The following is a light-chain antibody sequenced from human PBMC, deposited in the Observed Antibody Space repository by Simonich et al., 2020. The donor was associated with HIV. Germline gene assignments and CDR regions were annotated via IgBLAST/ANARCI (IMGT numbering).Light chain of an antibody. CDR1: RNVASN. V-gene: IGKV3-15*01. CDR2: AAS. CDR3: QQRSNWPPT. J-gene: IGKJ3*01. Sequence: EIVMTQSPATLSVSPGERATLSCRASRNVASNLAWYQQKPGQAPRLLIYAASSRATGIPARFSGSGFGTEFTLTISSIQSEDFAVYYCQQRSNWPPTFGPGTKVDIK.